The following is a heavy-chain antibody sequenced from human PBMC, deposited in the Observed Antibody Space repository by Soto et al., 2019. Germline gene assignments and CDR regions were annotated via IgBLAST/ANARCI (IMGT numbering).Heavy chain of an antibody. D-gene: IGHD3-3*01. V-gene: IGHV3-30*18. Sequence: QPGGSLRLSCAASGFTFSDYDMHRVRQAPGKGLDWVSRILFDGSNKYYADSVKGRVTISRDNSKNMLSLQMNSLRAEDTAVYYCPKGALTIFGVGHWGQGTLVTVSS. J-gene: IGHJ4*02. CDR3: PKGALTIFGVGH. CDR1: GFTFSDYD. CDR2: ILFDGSNK.